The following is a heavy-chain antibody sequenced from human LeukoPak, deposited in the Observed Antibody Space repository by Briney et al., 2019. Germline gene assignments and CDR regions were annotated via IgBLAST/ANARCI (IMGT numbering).Heavy chain of an antibody. J-gene: IGHJ4*02. CDR2: ISSSSSYI. CDR1: GFTFSSYS. D-gene: IGHD6-13*01. V-gene: IGHV3-21*01. Sequence: GGSLRLSCAASGFTFSSYSMNWVRQAPGKGLEWVSSISSSSSYIYYADSVKGRFTISRDNAKNSLNLQMNSLRAEDTAVYYCAREGRSSWSTYYFDYWGQGTLVTVSS. CDR3: AREGRSSWSTYYFDY.